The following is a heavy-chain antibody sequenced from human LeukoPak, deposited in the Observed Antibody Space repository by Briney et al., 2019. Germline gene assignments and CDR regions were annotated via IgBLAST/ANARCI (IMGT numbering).Heavy chain of an antibody. CDR3: AKEYVWGSYRNLKYFDY. CDR2: ISDDGSST. V-gene: IGHV3-74*01. J-gene: IGHJ4*02. CDR1: TFTFIDYW. Sequence: GGSLRLSCAASTFTFIDYWMHWVRQAPGKGLVWVSRISDDGSSTTYADSVKGRFTISRDNAKNSLYLQMNSLRAEDTAVYYCAKEYVWGSYRNLKYFDYWGQGTLVTVSS. D-gene: IGHD3-16*01.